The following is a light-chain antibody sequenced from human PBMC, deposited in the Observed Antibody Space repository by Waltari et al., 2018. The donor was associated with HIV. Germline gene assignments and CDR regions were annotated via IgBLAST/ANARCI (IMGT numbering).Light chain of an antibody. J-gene: IGLJ2*01. CDR1: RSTIGITT. CDR3: AAWDDSLNGVV. CDR2: SNS. Sequence: QSVLTQPPSASGTPGQSVPIPCSVSRSTIGITTVTWYQQPPGPAPTLRIYSNSQRPSGVPDRFSGSKSGTSASLAISGLHSEDEADYYCAAWDDSLNGVVFGGGTKLTVL. V-gene: IGLV1-44*01.